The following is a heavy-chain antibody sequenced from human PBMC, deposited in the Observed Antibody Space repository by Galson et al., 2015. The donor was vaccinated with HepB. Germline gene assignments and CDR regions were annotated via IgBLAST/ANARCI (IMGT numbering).Heavy chain of an antibody. D-gene: IGHD6-19*01. J-gene: IGHJ4*02. Sequence: SVKVSCKASGYIFTSYDINWVRQATGQGLELMGWTNPNSGNAGYAQKFQGRVTMTRDISTSTAYMELSSLRFDDTAVYYCARVSAWSHFDFWGQGALVTVPP. V-gene: IGHV1-8*01. CDR3: ARVSAWSHFDF. CDR1: GYIFTSYD. CDR2: TNPNSGNA.